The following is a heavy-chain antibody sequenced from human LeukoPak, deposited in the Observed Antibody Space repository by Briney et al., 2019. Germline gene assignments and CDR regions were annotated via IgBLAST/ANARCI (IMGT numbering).Heavy chain of an antibody. CDR2: IWFDGNTA. Sequence: GKSLRLSCAASGFSVSSYAMHWVRQAPGKGLEWVAVIWFDGNTAYNADSVKGRFSISRDNSKNTLFLQMSSLRAEDTAIYYCAKEWSAFDIWGQGTRVTVSS. D-gene: IGHD3-3*01. CDR1: GFSVSSYA. V-gene: IGHV3-33*06. J-gene: IGHJ3*02. CDR3: AKEWSAFDI.